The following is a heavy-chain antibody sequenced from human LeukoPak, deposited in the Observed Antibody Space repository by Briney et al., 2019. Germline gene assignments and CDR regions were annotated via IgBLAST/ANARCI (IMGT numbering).Heavy chain of an antibody. J-gene: IGHJ4*02. D-gene: IGHD6-13*01. CDR2: IYHSGST. Sequence: SETLSLTCTVSGYSLTSGCYWGWIRQPPGKGLEWIGSIYHSGSTYYNPSLKSRVTMSVDTSKNQFSLNLSSVTAADTAVYYCARVAAAAQGDFDYWGQGTLVTVSS. CDR1: GYSLTSGCY. V-gene: IGHV4-38-2*02. CDR3: ARVAAAAQGDFDY.